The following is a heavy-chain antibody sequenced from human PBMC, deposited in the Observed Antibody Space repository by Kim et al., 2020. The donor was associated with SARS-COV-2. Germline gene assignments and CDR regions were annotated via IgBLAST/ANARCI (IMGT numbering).Heavy chain of an antibody. V-gene: IGHV3-33*05. CDR3: ARNRYVDY. J-gene: IGHJ4*02. CDR1: GFTFSSYA. Sequence: GGSLRLSCEASGFTFSSYAMHWVRQTPGKGLEWVAFLSYDGSNEYYVDSVKGRFTISRDNSKNTLHLQMNSLRAEDTAVYYCARNRYVDYWGQGTLVTVS. CDR2: LSYDGSNE. D-gene: IGHD1-20*01.